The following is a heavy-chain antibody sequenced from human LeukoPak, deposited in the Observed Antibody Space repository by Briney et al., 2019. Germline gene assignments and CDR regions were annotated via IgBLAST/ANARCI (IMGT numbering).Heavy chain of an antibody. Sequence: SETLSLTCTVSGGSISGYYWSWIRQPPGKGLEWIGYVYYSGSANYKPSLKSRVTISLDTSKNQFSLQLRSLTAADTAVYYCARGSIFSSWSSQFDYWGQGTLVTVSS. V-gene: IGHV4-59*01. J-gene: IGHJ4*02. D-gene: IGHD6-13*01. CDR1: GGSISGYY. CDR2: VYYSGSA. CDR3: ARGSIFSSWSSQFDY.